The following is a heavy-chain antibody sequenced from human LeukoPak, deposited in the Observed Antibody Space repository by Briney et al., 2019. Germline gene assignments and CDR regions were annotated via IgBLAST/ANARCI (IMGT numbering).Heavy chain of an antibody. J-gene: IGHJ4*02. D-gene: IGHD2-2*01. Sequence: GASVKVSCKASGYTFTSYDISWVRQAPGQGLEWMGWISAYSGNTDYAQKLQGRVTMTTDTSTSTAYMELRSLRSDDTAVYYCARQEDIVVVPAAGGDFDYWGQGTLVTVSS. CDR2: ISAYSGNT. CDR1: GYTFTSYD. V-gene: IGHV1-18*01. CDR3: ARQEDIVVVPAAGGDFDY.